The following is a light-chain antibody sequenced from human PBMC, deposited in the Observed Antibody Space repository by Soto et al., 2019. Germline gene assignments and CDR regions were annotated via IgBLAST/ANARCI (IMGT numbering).Light chain of an antibody. CDR3: SSYRRTTFPHVV. CDR2: EVT. V-gene: IGLV2-14*01. Sequence: QSALTQPASVSGSPGQSITISCTGTSSDVSAYNYVSWYQQHPGKAPKLMIYEVTYRPTGISHRFSASKSGNTASLTISGLQAEDEAFYYCSSYRRTTFPHVVFGGGTKVTVL. CDR1: SSDVSAYNY. J-gene: IGLJ2*01.